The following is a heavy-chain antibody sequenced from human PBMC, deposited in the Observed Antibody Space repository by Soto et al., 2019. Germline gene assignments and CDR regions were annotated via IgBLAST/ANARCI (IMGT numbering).Heavy chain of an antibody. D-gene: IGHD1-26*01. Sequence: QVQLQEPGPRLVEPSHTLSLTCTVSGASISNGYYSRSWIRQSPGTGLEWIGHIHSGGTTYSNPSLKSRLTISVEMSKNQFSLKLSSLTAADTAVYYCARGPSGDKVDYWGQGTLVTVAS. CDR3: ARGPSGDKVDY. V-gene: IGHV4-30-4*01. J-gene: IGHJ4*02. CDR2: IHSGGTT. CDR1: GASISNGYYS.